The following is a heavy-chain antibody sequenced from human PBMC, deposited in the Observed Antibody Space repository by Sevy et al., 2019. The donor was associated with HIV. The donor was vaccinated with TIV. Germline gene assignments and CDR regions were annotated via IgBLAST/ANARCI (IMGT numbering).Heavy chain of an antibody. V-gene: IGHV3-21*01. CDR2: ISSSSSYT. Sequence: GGSLRLSCVDSGFTFSRYSMYWVRQAPGRGLEWVSSISSSSSYTYYGDSAKGRFTISRDNAKNSLYMQMNSLRAEDTAVYYCARDRDGSGSSGGYGMDVWGQRTTVTVSS. CDR3: ARDRDGSGSSGGYGMDV. D-gene: IGHD3-10*01. CDR1: GFTFSRYS. J-gene: IGHJ6*02.